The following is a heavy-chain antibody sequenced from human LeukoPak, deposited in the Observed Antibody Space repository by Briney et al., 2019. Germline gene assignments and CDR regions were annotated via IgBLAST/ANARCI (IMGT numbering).Heavy chain of an antibody. D-gene: IGHD3-22*01. CDR1: GYTFTGYY. CDR2: INPNSGGT. Sequence: ASVKVSCKASGYTFTGYYMHWVRQAPGQGLEWMGWINPNSGGTNYAQKFQGRVTMTRVTSISTAYMELSRLRSDDTAVYYCARTRFRIGYYDSSGYPFDYWGQGTLVTVSS. J-gene: IGHJ4*02. CDR3: ARTRFRIGYYDSSGYPFDY. V-gene: IGHV1-2*02.